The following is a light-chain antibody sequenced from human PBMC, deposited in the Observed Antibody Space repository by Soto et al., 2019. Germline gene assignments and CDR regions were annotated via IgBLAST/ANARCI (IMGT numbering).Light chain of an antibody. CDR1: QSVSSNY. Sequence: EIVLTQSPGTLSLSPGERATLSCRASQSVSSNYLAWYRQNPGQAPRLLIYGASSRATGIPDRFSGSGSGTDFTLTITRLEPEDFAVYYCQQYGSSPRTFGQGTKVDIK. V-gene: IGKV3-20*01. CDR2: GAS. CDR3: QQYGSSPRT. J-gene: IGKJ1*01.